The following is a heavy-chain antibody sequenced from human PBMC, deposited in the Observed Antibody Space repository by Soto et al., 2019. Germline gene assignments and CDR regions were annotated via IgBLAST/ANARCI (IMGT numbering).Heavy chain of an antibody. D-gene: IGHD3-22*01. V-gene: IGHV1-69*06. CDR1: GGTFSSYA. CDR3: ARAYYYDSSGYYSSYYYGMDV. J-gene: IGHJ6*02. CDR2: IIPIFGTA. Sequence: QVQLVQSGAEVKKPGSSVKVSCKASGGTFSSYAISWVRQAPGQGLEWMGGIIPIFGTANYAQKFQGRVTITADKSTSTASMELSSLRSEDTAVYYCARAYYYDSSGYYSSYYYGMDVWGQGTTVTVSS.